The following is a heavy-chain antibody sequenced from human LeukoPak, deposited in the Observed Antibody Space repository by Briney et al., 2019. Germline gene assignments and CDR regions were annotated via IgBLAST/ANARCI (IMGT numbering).Heavy chain of an antibody. D-gene: IGHD3-22*01. CDR3: AKLVVVIAESYFDY. CDR2: ISGGGGST. V-gene: IGHV3-23*01. J-gene: IGHJ4*02. CDR1: RFSFSSYA. Sequence: PGGSLRLSCAASRFSFSSYALSWVRQTPGKGLEWVSGISGGGGSTYYADSVKGRFTISRDNSKNTLYLQMNSLRAEDTAVYYCAKLVVVIAESYFDYWGQGTLVTVSS.